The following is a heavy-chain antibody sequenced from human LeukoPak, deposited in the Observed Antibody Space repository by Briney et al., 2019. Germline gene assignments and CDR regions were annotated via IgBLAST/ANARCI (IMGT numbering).Heavy chain of an antibody. CDR1: GFKFDDYN. V-gene: IGHV3-49*03. CDR2: IRSKAYGGTT. CDR3: TRGAVITGYYYYYMDV. D-gene: IGHD2-21*01. J-gene: IGHJ6*03. Sequence: GGSLRLSCTASGFKFDDYNMSWFRQAPGKGLEWVGFIRSKAYGGTTEYAASVKGRFTISRDDSKSIAYLQMNSLKTEDTAVYYCTRGAVITGYYYYYMDVWGKGTTVTVSS.